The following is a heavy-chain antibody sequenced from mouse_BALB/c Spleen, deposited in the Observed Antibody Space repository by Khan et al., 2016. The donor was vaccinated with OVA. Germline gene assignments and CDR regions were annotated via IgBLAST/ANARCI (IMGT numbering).Heavy chain of an antibody. CDR1: GYTFTSYV. D-gene: IGHD1-1*01. V-gene: IGHV1S136*01. J-gene: IGHJ3*01. CDR3: ATVGTYYVWIAY. Sequence: VQLQQSGPELVKPGASVKMSCKASGYTFTSYVMHWVKQKPGLGLEWIGYIYPFNDDTKYTERFKGKATLTSDKSSNTAYMQLSSLTSEDSAVYSEATVGTYYVWIAYWGQGTLVTVSA. CDR2: IYPFNDDT.